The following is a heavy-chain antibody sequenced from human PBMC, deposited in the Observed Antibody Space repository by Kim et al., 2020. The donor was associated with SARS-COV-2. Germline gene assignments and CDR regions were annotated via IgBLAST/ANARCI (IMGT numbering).Heavy chain of an antibody. CDR2: ISGSGGST. V-gene: IGHV3-23*01. D-gene: IGHD3-3*01. CDR3: AKDAGRDVFWSGYYFDY. Sequence: GGSLRLSCAASGFTFSSYAMSWVRQAPGKGLEWVSAISGSGGSTYYADSVKGRFTISRDNSKNTLYLQMNSLRAEDTAVYYCAKDAGRDVFWSGYYFDYWGQGTLVTVSS. CDR1: GFTFSSYA. J-gene: IGHJ4*02.